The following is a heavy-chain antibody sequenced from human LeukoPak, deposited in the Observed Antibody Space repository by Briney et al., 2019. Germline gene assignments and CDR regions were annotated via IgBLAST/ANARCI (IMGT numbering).Heavy chain of an antibody. CDR2: ISSSSTYI. V-gene: IGHV3-21*01. CDR3: ARDQGGSDPYYFDY. CDR1: GFTFSSYN. J-gene: IGHJ4*02. Sequence: GGSLRLSCAASGFTFSSYNMNWVCQAPGKGLEWVSSISSSSTYIYYADSVKGRFTISRDNAKKSLYLQMNSLRAEDTAVYYCARDQGGSDPYYFDYWGQGTLVTVSS. D-gene: IGHD1-26*01.